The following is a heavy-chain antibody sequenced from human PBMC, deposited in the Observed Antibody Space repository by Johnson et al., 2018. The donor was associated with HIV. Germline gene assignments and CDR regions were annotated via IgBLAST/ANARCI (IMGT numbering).Heavy chain of an antibody. V-gene: IGHV3-30*04. CDR1: GFTFSNYP. J-gene: IGHJ3*02. D-gene: IGHD3-22*01. Sequence: QVQLVESGGGVVRPGRSLRLSCAAFGFTFSNYPMHWVRQAPGKGLEWVAVISYDGSKKYYADSVKGRFTISRDNSKNTLYLQMNSLRAEDTAVYYCPREKLDSSGYYSAAFDIWGQGTKVSVSS. CDR3: PREKLDSSGYYSAAFDI. CDR2: ISYDGSKK.